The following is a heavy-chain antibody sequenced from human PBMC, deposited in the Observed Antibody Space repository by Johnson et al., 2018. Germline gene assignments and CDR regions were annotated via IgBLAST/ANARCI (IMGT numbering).Heavy chain of an antibody. CDR2: INSDGSST. CDR3: ASYYYDSSGWGAFDI. CDR1: GFTFSSYW. D-gene: IGHD3-22*01. J-gene: IGHJ3*02. Sequence: VQLVESGGGLVQPGGSLRLSCAASGFTFSSYWMHWVRQAPGTGLVWVSRINSDGSSTSYADSVTGRFTISRDHAKNTLYLQMNSLRAEDTAVYYCASYYYDSSGWGAFDIWGQGTMVTVSS. V-gene: IGHV3-74*02.